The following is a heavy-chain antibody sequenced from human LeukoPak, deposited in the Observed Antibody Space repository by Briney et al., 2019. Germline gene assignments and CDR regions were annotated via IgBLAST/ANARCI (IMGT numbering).Heavy chain of an antibody. Sequence: ASVKVSCKASGGTFSSYAISWVRQAPGQGLEWMGGIIPIFGTANYAQKFQGRVTITADESTSTAYMELSSLRSEDTAVYYCARSITIFGVGLNDYWGQGTLVTVSS. V-gene: IGHV1-69*13. CDR2: IIPIFGTA. CDR1: GGTFSSYA. CDR3: ARSITIFGVGLNDY. J-gene: IGHJ4*02. D-gene: IGHD3-3*01.